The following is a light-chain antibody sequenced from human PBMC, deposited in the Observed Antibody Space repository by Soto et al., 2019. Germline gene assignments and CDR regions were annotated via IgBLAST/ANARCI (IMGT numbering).Light chain of an antibody. J-gene: IGLJ3*02. CDR2: DVS. V-gene: IGLV2-14*01. CDR1: SSDVGTYNY. CDR3: SSYTTSNTQV. Sequence: QSTLTQPASVSGSPGQSITISCTGTSSDVGTYNYVSWYQHRPGKAPKLMIYDVSYRPSGVSHRFSGSKSANTASLTISGLQAEDEADYYCSSYTTSNTQVFGGGTQLTVL.